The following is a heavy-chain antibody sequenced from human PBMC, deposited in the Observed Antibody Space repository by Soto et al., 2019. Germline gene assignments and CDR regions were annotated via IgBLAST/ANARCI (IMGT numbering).Heavy chain of an antibody. CDR2: ISGSGGTS. D-gene: IGHD3-22*01. V-gene: IGHV3-23*01. Sequence: GGSLRLSCAAFGFTFSSYAMSWVRQTPGKGLEWVSSISGSGGTSYYADSVKGRFALSRDNSKNTLYLQMNSLRAEDTAVYYCAKGGYYYDTSGPTFEYWGQGTMVTVYS. CDR1: GFTFSSYA. CDR3: AKGGYYYDTSGPTFEY. J-gene: IGHJ4*02.